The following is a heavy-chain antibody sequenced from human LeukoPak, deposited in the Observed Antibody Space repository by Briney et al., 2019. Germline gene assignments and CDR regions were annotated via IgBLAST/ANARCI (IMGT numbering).Heavy chain of an antibody. CDR3: ATRGDYGGNSGVDY. CDR1: GGSISGYY. J-gene: IGHJ4*02. V-gene: IGHV4-59*08. Sequence: SETLSLTCTVSGGSISGYYWSWIRQPPGKGLEWIGYIYYSGSTNYNPSLKSRVTISVDMSKNQFSLKLSSVTAADTAVYYCATRGDYGGNSGVDYWGQGTLVTVSS. CDR2: IYYSGST. D-gene: IGHD4-23*01.